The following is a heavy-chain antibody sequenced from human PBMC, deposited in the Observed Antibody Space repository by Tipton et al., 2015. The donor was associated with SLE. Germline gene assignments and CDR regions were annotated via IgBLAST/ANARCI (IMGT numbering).Heavy chain of an antibody. CDR3: ARDAPICVDPPGWYMDV. J-gene: IGHJ6*01. CDR1: GGSISSYY. CDR2: IYYSGSN. D-gene: IGHD6-19*01. V-gene: IGHV4-59*01. Sequence: TLSLTCTVSGGSISSYYWRWIRQPPGKGLEWIGTIYYSGSNNYNPSLKSRVTISVDTSKNQFSLKLSSVTAADTAVYYCARDAPICVDPPGWYMDVWGQGTTVTFSS.